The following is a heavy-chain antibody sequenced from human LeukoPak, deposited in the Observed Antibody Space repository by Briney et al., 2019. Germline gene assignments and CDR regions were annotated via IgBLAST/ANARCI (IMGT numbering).Heavy chain of an antibody. CDR2: ISYDGSNR. V-gene: IGHV3-30*04. Sequence: GGSLRLSCTASGFTFSSYAMHWVRQPPGKGLEWVAVISYDGSNRYYADSVKGRFTISRDSSKITLYLQMNSLRAEDTAVYYCAKGRSGVSRNYFDYWGQGTLVTV. CDR1: GFTFSSYA. D-gene: IGHD2-15*01. CDR3: AKGRSGVSRNYFDY. J-gene: IGHJ4*02.